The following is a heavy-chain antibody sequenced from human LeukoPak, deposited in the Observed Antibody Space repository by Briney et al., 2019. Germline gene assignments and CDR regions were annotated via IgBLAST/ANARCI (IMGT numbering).Heavy chain of an antibody. J-gene: IGHJ6*02. CDR1: GFTFSDYY. Sequence: GGSLRLSCAASGFTFSDYYMSWIRQAPGKGLEWVSYISSSSSYTNYADSVKGRFTISRDNAKNSLYLQMNSLRAEDTAVYYCARGGPRLVVPAAPRGYYGMVVWGQGTTVTVSS. V-gene: IGHV3-11*05. CDR2: ISSSSSYT. CDR3: ARGGPRLVVPAAPRGYYGMVV. D-gene: IGHD2-2*01.